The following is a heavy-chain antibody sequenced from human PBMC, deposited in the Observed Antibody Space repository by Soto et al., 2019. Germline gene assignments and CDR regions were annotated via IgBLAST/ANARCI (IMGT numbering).Heavy chain of an antibody. V-gene: IGHV1-69*02. CDR3: ARGRRDGSFDY. CDR2: IIPILGIA. CDR1: GGTFSSYT. J-gene: IGHJ4*02. D-gene: IGHD3-10*01. Sequence: QVQLVQSGAEVKKPGSSVKVSCKASGGTFSSYTISWVRQAPGQGLEWMGRIIPILGIANYAQKFQGRVTITADKSTSAAYMELSSLRSEDTAVYYCARGRRDGSFDYWGQGTLVTVSS.